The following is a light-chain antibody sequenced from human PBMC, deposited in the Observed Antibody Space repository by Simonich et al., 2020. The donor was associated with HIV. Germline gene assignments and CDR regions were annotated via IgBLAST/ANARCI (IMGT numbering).Light chain of an antibody. CDR3: GTWDGSLSVWV. V-gene: IGLV1-51*01. J-gene: IGLJ3*02. CDR1: SSNIGRNF. Sequence: QSVLTQPPSVSAAPGQKVTISCSGSSSNIGRNFVSWYQPLPGTAPNLLIYANDKRPAVIPDRFSGSKSGTSATLGITGLQAGDEADYYCGTWDGSLSVWVFGGGTKLTVL. CDR2: AND.